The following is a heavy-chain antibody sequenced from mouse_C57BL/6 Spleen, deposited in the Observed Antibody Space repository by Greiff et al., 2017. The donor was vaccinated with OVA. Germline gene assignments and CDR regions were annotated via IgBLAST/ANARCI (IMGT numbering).Heavy chain of an antibody. CDR1: GYTFTSYW. Sequence: VQLQQSGAELVMPGASVKLSCKASGYTFTSYWMHWVKQRPGQGLEWIGEIDPSDSYTNYNQKFKGKSTLTVDKSSSTAYMQLSSLTSEDSAVYYCARAYGSSYVPYFDYWGQGTTLTVSS. D-gene: IGHD1-1*01. J-gene: IGHJ2*01. CDR2: IDPSDSYT. CDR3: ARAYGSSYVPYFDY. V-gene: IGHV1-69*01.